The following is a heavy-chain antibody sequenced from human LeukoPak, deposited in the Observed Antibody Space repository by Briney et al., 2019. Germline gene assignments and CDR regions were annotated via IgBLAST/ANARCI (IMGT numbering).Heavy chain of an antibody. V-gene: IGHV1-2*02. CDR3: ARDLPSYYDSSGYPDY. CDR2: INPNSGGT. J-gene: IGHJ4*02. D-gene: IGHD3-22*01. Sequence: ASVKVSRKASGYTFTGYYMHWVRQAPGQGLEWMGWINPNSGGTNYAQKFQGRVTMTRDTSISTAYMELSRLRSDDTAVYYCARDLPSYYDSSGYPDYWGQGTLVTVSS. CDR1: GYTFTGYY.